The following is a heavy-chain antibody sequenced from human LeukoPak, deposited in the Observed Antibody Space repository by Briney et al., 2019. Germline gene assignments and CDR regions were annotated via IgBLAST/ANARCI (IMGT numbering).Heavy chain of an antibody. CDR1: GFTFSSYA. D-gene: IGHD4/OR15-4a*01. J-gene: IGHJ4*02. CDR2: ISGSGGST. CDR3: TRANGAKAYDY. V-gene: IGHV3-23*01. Sequence: GGSLRLSCAASGFTFSSYAMSWVRQAPGKGLEWVSPISGSGGSTYYADSVKGRFTISRDNSKNTLYLQVSSLRAEDTAVYYCTRANGAKAYDYWGQGTLVTVSS.